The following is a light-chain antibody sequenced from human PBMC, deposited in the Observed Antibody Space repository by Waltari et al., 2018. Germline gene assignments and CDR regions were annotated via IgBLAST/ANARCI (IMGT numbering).Light chain of an antibody. CDR1: QDIGIY. CDR2: SAS. CDR3: QQYYRYPWT. J-gene: IGKJ1*01. V-gene: IGKV1-16*01. Sequence: DIQMTQSPLSLSASVGDRVTITCRANQDIGIYLAWFQQRPGKAPQSLIYSASGLHGGVPSRFSGSGSGSDFTLTITSLQPEDFATYYCQQYYRYPWTFGQGTKVEFK.